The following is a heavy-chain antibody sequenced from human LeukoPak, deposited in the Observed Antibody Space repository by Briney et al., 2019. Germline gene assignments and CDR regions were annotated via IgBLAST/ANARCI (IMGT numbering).Heavy chain of an antibody. Sequence: SETLSLTCTVSGGSMSSYYWSWIRQPPGKGLEWVGYIYYSGSTNYNPSLKSRVTISVDTSKTQFSLTLTSVTAADTAVYYCARVGHCSGGSCNPFGPWGQGTLASVSS. CDR3: ARVGHCSGGSCNPFGP. J-gene: IGHJ5*02. CDR1: GGSMSSYY. D-gene: IGHD2-15*01. V-gene: IGHV4-59*08. CDR2: IYYSGST.